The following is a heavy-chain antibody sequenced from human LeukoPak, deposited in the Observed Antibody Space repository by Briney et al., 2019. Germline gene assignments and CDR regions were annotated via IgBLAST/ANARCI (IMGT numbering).Heavy chain of an antibody. CDR3: ARAVLGITMVRGVNTEYFQH. V-gene: IGHV4-30-4*01. J-gene: IGHJ1*01. CDR1: GGSISSGDYY. CDR2: IYYSGST. D-gene: IGHD3-10*01. Sequence: SETLSLTCTVSGGSISSGDYYWSWIRQPPGKGLEWIGYIYYSGSTYYNPSLKSRVTISVDTSKNQFSLKLSSVTAADTAVYYCARAVLGITMVRGVNTEYFQHWGQGTLVTVSS.